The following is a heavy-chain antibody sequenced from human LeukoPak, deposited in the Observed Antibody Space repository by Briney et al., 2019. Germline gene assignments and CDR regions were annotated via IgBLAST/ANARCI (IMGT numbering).Heavy chain of an antibody. V-gene: IGHV4-39*07. CDR1: GGSISSSSYY. J-gene: IGHJ4*02. Sequence: SETLSLTCTVSGGSISSSSYYWGWIRQPPGKGLEWIGSIYYSGSTYYNPSLKSRVTISIDTSKNHFSLKLSSVTAADTAVYYCARVVVVTAMYYFDYWGQGTLVTVSS. CDR3: ARVVVVTAMYYFDY. CDR2: IYYSGST. D-gene: IGHD2-21*02.